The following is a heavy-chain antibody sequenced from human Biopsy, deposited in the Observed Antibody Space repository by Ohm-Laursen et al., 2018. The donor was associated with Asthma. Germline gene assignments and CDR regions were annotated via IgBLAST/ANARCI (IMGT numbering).Heavy chain of an antibody. J-gene: IGHJ4*02. Sequence: TLSLTCTVSGVYIRSSFWTWIRQPPGKGLEWIGYIHYSGSTYSNPYLKSRVTISVDTSKKQISLRLSSVIAADTAVYCCAGFCSGGNCPDHWGQGNLVTVSS. V-gene: IGHV4-59*01. D-gene: IGHD2-15*01. CDR3: AGFCSGGNCPDH. CDR1: GVYIRSSF. CDR2: IHYSGST.